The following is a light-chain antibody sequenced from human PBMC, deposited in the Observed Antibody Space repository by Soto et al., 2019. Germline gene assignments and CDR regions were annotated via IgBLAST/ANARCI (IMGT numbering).Light chain of an antibody. J-gene: IGKJ3*01. Sequence: DIQMTQSPSSLSASVGDRVTITCRASQGINNLLGWYQQGPGKAPKRLIYAASNLEGGVPSKFSGSGSGTEFPLTISSVQPEDCATYFCLQHETYPCTFGPGTKVDVK. CDR1: QGINNL. V-gene: IGKV1-17*01. CDR3: LQHETYPCT. CDR2: AAS.